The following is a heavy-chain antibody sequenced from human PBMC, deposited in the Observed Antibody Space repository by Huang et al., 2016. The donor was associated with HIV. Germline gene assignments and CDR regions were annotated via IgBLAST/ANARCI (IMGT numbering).Heavy chain of an antibody. J-gene: IGHJ5*02. CDR2: INHLGSP. CDR1: GGSLSGYY. CDR3: ARDATKNPRGWFDP. V-gene: IGHV4-34*02. Sequence: QVHLQQWGAGLLKSAETLSLTCAVYGGSLSGYYWSWLRQTPGKGLEWIGEINHLGSPNYNPSLKSRVSISMDGSKKKFSLKLRSISDADTAVYFCARDATKNPRGWFDPWGQGTLVTVSS. D-gene: IGHD3-10*01.